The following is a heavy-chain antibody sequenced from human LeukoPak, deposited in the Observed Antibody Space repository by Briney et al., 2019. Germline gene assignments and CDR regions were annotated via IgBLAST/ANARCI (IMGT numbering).Heavy chain of an antibody. J-gene: IGHJ4*02. Sequence: GGSLRLSCAASGFSFSTYEMNWVRQAPGKGLEWVSYISTTGRTTYYADSVQGRFTMSRDNAKNSVFLQMNSLRADDAAVYYCAGKPRDGYNDGRFDFWGRGTLVTVSS. CDR3: AGKPRDGYNDGRFDF. D-gene: IGHD5-24*01. CDR2: ISTTGRTT. CDR1: GFSFSTYE. V-gene: IGHV3-48*03.